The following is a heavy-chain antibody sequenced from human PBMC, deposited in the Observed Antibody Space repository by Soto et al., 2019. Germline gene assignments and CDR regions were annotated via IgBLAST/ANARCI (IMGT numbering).Heavy chain of an antibody. CDR3: ARNLWFGDFAYYYYGMDV. V-gene: IGHV4-59*08. D-gene: IGHD3-10*01. J-gene: IGHJ6*02. CDR2: IYYSGST. CDR1: GGSISSYY. Sequence: PSETLSLTCTVSGGSISSYYWSWIRQPPGKGLEWIGYIYYSGSTNYNPSLRSRVTISADMSKNQFSLKLSSETAADTAVYYCARNLWFGDFAYYYYGMDVWGQGTTVT.